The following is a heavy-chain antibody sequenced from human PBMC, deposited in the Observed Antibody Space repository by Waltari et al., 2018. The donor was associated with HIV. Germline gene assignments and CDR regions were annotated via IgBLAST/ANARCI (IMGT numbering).Heavy chain of an antibody. CDR1: GLASDNFA. D-gene: IGHD2-8*01. CDR2: ITWNSGAI. V-gene: IGHV3-9*02. Sequence: EVQLVESGGTLVQPGRSLRLSCVMSGLASDNFAMHWVRQIPGKGLEWVAGITWNSGAIVYADSVRGRFTISRDNTKNSLHLLMDSLRTEDTALYRCVKERRVTVYLGRDGFDVWGQGTMVYVS. J-gene: IGHJ3*01. CDR3: VKERRVTVYLGRDGFDV.